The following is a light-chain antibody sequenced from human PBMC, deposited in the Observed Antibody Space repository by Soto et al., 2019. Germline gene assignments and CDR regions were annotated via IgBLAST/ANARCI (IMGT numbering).Light chain of an antibody. V-gene: IGLV1-40*01. J-gene: IGLJ1*01. CDR2: GNN. CDR1: SSNIGAGHD. CDR3: QSYDSSLSGYV. Sequence: QSALPQPPSVSGAPGQRVTISCTGSSSNIGAGHDVHWYRQLPGTAPKLLIYGNNNRPSGVPDRFSGSKSGTSDSLAITGLQAEDEADYYCQSYDSSLSGYVFATGTKVTVL.